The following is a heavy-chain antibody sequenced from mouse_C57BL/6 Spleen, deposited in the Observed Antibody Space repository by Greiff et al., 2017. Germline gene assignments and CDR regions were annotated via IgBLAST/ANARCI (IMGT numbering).Heavy chain of an antibody. Sequence: EVKVVESGEGLVKPGGSLKLSCAASGFTFSSYAMSWVRQTPEKRLEWVAYISSGGDYIYYADTVKGRFTISRDNARNTLYLQMSSRKSEDTAMYYCTRDPKLGRSWFAYWGQGTLVTVSA. CDR2: ISSGGDYI. D-gene: IGHD4-1*01. V-gene: IGHV5-9-1*02. CDR3: TRDPKLGRSWFAY. CDR1: GFTFSSYA. J-gene: IGHJ3*01.